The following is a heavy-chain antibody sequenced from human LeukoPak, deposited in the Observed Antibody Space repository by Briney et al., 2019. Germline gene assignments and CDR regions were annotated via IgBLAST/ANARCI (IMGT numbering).Heavy chain of an antibody. CDR2: MNPNSGNT. CDR1: GYTFTSYD. CDR3: ARVGAAAGLGGWDYYYGMDV. Sequence: ASVKVSCKASGYTFTSYDINWVRQATGQGLEWMGWMNPNSGNTGYAQKFQGRVTMTRNTSISTAYMELSSLRSEDTAVYYCARVGAAAGLGGWDYYYGMDVWGQGTTVTVSS. D-gene: IGHD6-13*01. V-gene: IGHV1-8*01. J-gene: IGHJ6*02.